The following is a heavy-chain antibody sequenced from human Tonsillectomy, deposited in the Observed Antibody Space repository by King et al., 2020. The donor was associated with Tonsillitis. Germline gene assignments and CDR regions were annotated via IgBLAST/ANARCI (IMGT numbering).Heavy chain of an antibody. CDR3: ATVFDY. Sequence: VQLVESGGGLVQPGGSLRLSCAVSGFSISTNWMHWVRQVPGKGLVWVSRTNDDGTGTSYPDSVKGRFTISRDNARTTLYLEMTSLRAEDTAVYYCATVFDYWGQGTLVTVSS. J-gene: IGHJ4*02. CDR2: TNDDGTGT. V-gene: IGHV3-74*01. CDR1: GFSISTNW.